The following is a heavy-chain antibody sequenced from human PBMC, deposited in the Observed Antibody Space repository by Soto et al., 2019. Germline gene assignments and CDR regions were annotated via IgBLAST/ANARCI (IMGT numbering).Heavy chain of an antibody. Sequence: QVTLKESGPVLVKPTETLTLTCTVSGFSLSNARMGVSWIRQPPGKALEWLAHIFSNDEKSYSTSLKSKLTSSKDTSKSQVGLTMTNMDPVDTATYYCARGIAVAGTGGYYFDYWGQGTLVTVSS. J-gene: IGHJ4*02. D-gene: IGHD6-19*01. V-gene: IGHV2-26*01. CDR1: GFSLSNARMG. CDR2: IFSNDEK. CDR3: ARGIAVAGTGGYYFDY.